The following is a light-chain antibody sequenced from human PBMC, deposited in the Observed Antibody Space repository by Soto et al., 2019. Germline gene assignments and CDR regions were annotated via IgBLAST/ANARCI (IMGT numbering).Light chain of an antibody. V-gene: IGLV2-14*03. J-gene: IGLJ3*02. CDR1: NTDIGGYNY. CDR2: EVS. CDR3: ASYTSRNTWV. Sequence: QSALTQPASVSGSPGQSITISCTGSNTDIGGYNYLSWYQQHPGEAPRLIIFEVSHRPSGISDRISASKSANVASLTISGLQDEDEADYYCASYTSRNTWVFGGGTKVTVL.